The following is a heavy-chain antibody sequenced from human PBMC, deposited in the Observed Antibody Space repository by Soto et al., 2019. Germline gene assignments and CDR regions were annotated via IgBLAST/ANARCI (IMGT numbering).Heavy chain of an antibody. D-gene: IGHD3-16*01. CDR2: ISYDGNNK. J-gene: IGHJ4*02. Sequence: PGGSLRLSCAASGFTFSTYGMHWVRQASGKGLEWVAVISYDGNNKYYADSVKGRFAISRDDSKNTLYLQMSSLRPEDRAVYYCARDQLQFCGNHYVGFDYCGQGTLVTVSS. V-gene: IGHV3-30*03. CDR1: GFTFSTYG. CDR3: ARDQLQFCGNHYVGFDY.